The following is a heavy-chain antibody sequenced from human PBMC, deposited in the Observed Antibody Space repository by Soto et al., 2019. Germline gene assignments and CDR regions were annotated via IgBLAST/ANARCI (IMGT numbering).Heavy chain of an antibody. D-gene: IGHD2-8*02. CDR1: GGSFSGYY. CDR2: INHSGST. Sequence: QVQLQQWGAGLLKPSETLSLTCAVYGGSFSGYYWTWIRQPPGTGLEWIGEINHSGSTNYNPSLKSRVTISVDTSKNQFSLQLTSVTAADTAVDYCARDKITGLFDYWGQGTQVTVSS. CDR3: ARDKITGLFDY. V-gene: IGHV4-34*01. J-gene: IGHJ4*02.